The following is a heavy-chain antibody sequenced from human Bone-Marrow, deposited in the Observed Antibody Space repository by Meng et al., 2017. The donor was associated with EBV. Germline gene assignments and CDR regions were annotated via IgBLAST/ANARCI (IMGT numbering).Heavy chain of an antibody. CDR3: AKDDFWSGYYTGLYHNDY. J-gene: IGHJ4*02. Sequence: EVQLVESGXXLXQPGGXXCXXXXXXGFTFSSYAMSWVRQATGKGLEWVSAISGSGGSTYYADSVKGRFTISRDNSKNTLYLQMNSLRAEDTDVYYCAKDDFWSGYYTGLYHNDYWGQGTLVTVSS. D-gene: IGHD3-3*01. V-gene: IGHV3-23*04. CDR2: ISGSGGST. CDR1: GFTFSSYA.